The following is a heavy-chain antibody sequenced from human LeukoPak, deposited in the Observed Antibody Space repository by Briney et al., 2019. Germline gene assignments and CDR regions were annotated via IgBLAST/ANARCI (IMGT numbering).Heavy chain of an antibody. D-gene: IGHD3-10*01. Sequence: PGGSLRLSCEASGFSLSNHWMHWVRQAPGKGLVWVAHIDPDGSVANYGDSVKGRFTISRDNAKNTLYLQMDSQRGEYADVYYCARGLVRGGSAFDVWGQGTMVTVSS. CDR2: IDPDGSVA. CDR1: GFSLSNHW. V-gene: IGHV3-74*01. J-gene: IGHJ3*01. CDR3: ARGLVRGGSAFDV.